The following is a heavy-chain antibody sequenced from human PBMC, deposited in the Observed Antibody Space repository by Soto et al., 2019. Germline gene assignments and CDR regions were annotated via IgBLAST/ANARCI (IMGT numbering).Heavy chain of an antibody. J-gene: IGHJ5*02. CDR2: IYHSGST. V-gene: IGHV4-30-2*01. CDR1: GCSISSGGYS. CDR3: ARDKVYCSSTSCINWFDP. Sequence: QLQLQESGSGLVKPSQTLSLTCAVSGCSISSGGYSWSWIRQPPGKGLEWMGYIYHSGSTYYNPSLKSRVTISVDRSKNQFSLKLSSVTAADTAVYYCARDKVYCSSTSCINWFDPWGQGTLVTVSS. D-gene: IGHD2-2*01.